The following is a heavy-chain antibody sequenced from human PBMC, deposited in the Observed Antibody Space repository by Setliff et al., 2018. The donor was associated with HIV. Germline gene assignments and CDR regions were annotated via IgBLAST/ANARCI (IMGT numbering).Heavy chain of an antibody. Sequence: PSETLSLTCTVAGGSISGHYWSWIRQPPGMGLEWVGYIYYSGRTYSNPSLMSRATMSVDTSKNQFSLELRSVTVADTAVYFCAREDASGNHAFDFWGQGKWSPS. CDR1: GGSISGHY. CDR3: AREDASGNHAFDF. CDR2: IYYSGRT. V-gene: IGHV4-59*11. J-gene: IGHJ3*01. D-gene: IGHD2-2*01.